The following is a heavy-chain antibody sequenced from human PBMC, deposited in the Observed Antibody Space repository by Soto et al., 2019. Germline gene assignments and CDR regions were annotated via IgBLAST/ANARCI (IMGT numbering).Heavy chain of an antibody. CDR2: IYYSGST. CDR3: AKSEFGGNSVVFDY. D-gene: IGHD2-21*02. J-gene: IGHJ4*02. V-gene: IGHV4-30-4*01. Sequence: PSETLSLTCTVSGGSISSGDYYWSWIRQPPGKGLEWIGYIYYSGSTYYNPSLKSRVTISVDTSKNQFSLKLSSVTAADTAVYYCAKSEFGGNSVVFDYWGQGTLVTVS. CDR1: GGSISSGDYY.